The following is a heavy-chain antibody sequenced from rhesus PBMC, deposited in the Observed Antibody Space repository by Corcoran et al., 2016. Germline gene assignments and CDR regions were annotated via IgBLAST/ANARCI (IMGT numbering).Heavy chain of an antibody. V-gene: IGHV4-106*01. CDR1: GGSISDDYY. D-gene: IGHD6-31*01. Sequence: QVQLQESGPGLVKPSETLSLTCAFSGGSISDDYYWSWIRQPQGKWLEWIGYIYGSGGGTNYKPTLKNPVTISIDTSKNQFSLKLSSVTAADTAGYSCAREVIAAAGMDYWGQGVLVTVSS. J-gene: IGHJ4*01. CDR3: AREVIAAAGMDY. CDR2: IYGSGGGT.